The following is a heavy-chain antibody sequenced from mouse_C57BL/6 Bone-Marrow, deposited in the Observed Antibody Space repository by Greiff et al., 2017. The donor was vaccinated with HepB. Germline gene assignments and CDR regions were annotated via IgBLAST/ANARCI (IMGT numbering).Heavy chain of an antibody. J-gene: IGHJ3*01. V-gene: IGHV1-62-2*01. D-gene: IGHD2-4*01. CDR2: FYPGSGSI. CDR3: ARHEEGAYDYDWFAY. Sequence: VKLMESGAELVKPGASVKLSCKASGYTFTEYTIHWVKQRSGQGLEWIGWFYPGSGSIKYNEKFKDKATLTADKSSSTVYMELSRLTSEDSAVYFCARHEEGAYDYDWFAYWGQGTLVTVSA. CDR1: GYTFTEYT.